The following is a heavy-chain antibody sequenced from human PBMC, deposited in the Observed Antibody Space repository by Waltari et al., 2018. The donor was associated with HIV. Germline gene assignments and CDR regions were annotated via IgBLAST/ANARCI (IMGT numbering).Heavy chain of an antibody. V-gene: IGHV1-2*02. Sequence: QVQLVQSGAEVKKPGASVKVSCKASGYTFSDYYMHWVRQAPGQGLEWIGWRNPNSGGKRYAEKCQGRGTRTSDTSISTADMELSRLRFDDTAVYYCARVFRGTVNYFDSRLGHWGQGTLVTVSS. D-gene: IGHD3-22*01. CDR1: GYTFSDYY. J-gene: IGHJ5*02. CDR3: ARVFRGTVNYFDSRLGH. CDR2: RNPNSGGK.